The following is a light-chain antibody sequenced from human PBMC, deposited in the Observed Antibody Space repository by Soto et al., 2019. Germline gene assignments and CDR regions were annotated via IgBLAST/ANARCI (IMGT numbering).Light chain of an antibody. CDR1: QSLNIN. Sequence: EIVMTQSPATLSVSPGERATLSCRASQSLNINLAWYQQKPGQAPRLLIYGASTRATGIPARFSGSGSGTEFTLTISSLQSEDFAVYYCQQYNNFWTFDQGTKVEIK. CDR2: GAS. V-gene: IGKV3-15*01. J-gene: IGKJ1*01. CDR3: QQYNNFWT.